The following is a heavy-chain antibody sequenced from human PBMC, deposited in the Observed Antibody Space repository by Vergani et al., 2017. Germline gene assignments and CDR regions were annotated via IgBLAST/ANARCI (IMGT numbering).Heavy chain of an antibody. Sequence: QVRLVESGGGVVQPGGSLRLSCAASGFTFSNYDMHWVRQAPGKGLEWVTFIRYDGVKIYADSVKGRFTISRDNSKITLYLQMCSLRDEDTGVYYCAKEIGRGFCGGASCDEGWFDPWAQGTLVTVSS. V-gene: IGHV3-30*02. CDR1: GFTFSNYD. J-gene: IGHJ5*02. CDR2: IRYDGVKI. CDR3: AKEIGRGFCGGASCDEGWFDP. D-gene: IGHD2-15*01.